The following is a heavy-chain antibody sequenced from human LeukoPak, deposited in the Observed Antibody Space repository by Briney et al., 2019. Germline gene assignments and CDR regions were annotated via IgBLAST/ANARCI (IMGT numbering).Heavy chain of an antibody. CDR2: IYTSGST. Sequence: SETLSLTCTVSGGSISSYYWSWIRQPPGKGLEWIGYIYTSGSTNYNPSLKSRVTISVDTSKNQFSLKLSSVTAADTAVYYCARHLCSSSTSCYRDAFDIWCQGTMVTVSS. CDR1: GGSISSYY. J-gene: IGHJ3*02. V-gene: IGHV4-4*09. D-gene: IGHD2-2*01. CDR3: ARHLCSSSTSCYRDAFDI.